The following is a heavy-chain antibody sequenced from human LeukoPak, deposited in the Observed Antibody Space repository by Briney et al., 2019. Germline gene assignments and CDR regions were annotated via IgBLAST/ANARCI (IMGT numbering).Heavy chain of an antibody. V-gene: IGHV3-21*01. D-gene: IGHD1-7*01. J-gene: IGHJ6*03. CDR3: ARDEIWNYDLFYYYYYYYMDV. Sequence: GSLRLSCAASGFTFSSYAMSWVRQAPGKGLEWVSSISSSSSYIYYADSVKGRFTISRDNAKNSLYLQMNSLRAEDTAVYYCARDEIWNYDLFYYYYYYYMDVWGKGTTVTVSS. CDR1: GFTFSSYA. CDR2: ISSSSSYI.